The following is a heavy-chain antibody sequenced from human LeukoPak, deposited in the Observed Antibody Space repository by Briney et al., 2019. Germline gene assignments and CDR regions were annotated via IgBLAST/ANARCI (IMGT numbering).Heavy chain of an antibody. Sequence: SETLSLTCTVSGGSISISSYYWAWIRQPPGKGLEWIGSIYYGGNTYYNPSLKSRVTISVDTSTNQFSLNLSSVTAADTAVYYCAREYYYGSGSRGYFDYWGQGTLVTVPS. CDR3: AREYYYGSGSRGYFDY. CDR2: IYYGGNT. V-gene: IGHV4-39*01. J-gene: IGHJ4*02. CDR1: GGSISISSYY. D-gene: IGHD3-10*01.